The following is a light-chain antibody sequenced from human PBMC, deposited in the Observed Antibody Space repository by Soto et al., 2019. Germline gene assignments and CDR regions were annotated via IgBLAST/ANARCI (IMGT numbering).Light chain of an antibody. V-gene: IGLV2-8*01. CDR1: RSDVGGYNY. Sequence: QSALTQPPSASGSPGQSVTISCTGTRSDVGGYNYVSWHQQHPGKAPKLMIYEVSKRPSGVPDRFSGSKSGNTASLTVSGLQAEDEADYYCSSYAGSNNFVFGTGTKVTVL. CDR3: SSYAGSNNFV. CDR2: EVS. J-gene: IGLJ1*01.